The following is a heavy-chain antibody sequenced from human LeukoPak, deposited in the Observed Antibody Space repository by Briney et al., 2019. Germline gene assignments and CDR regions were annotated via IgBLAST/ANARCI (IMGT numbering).Heavy chain of an antibody. Sequence: PGGSLRLSCAASGFSFSTYAMSWVRQAPGKGLEWASYISSSGTTIYYADSVKGRFTISRDNAKNSLYLQMNSLRDEDTAVYYCACARTGGAYFDYWGQGTLVTVSS. D-gene: IGHD1-1*01. V-gene: IGHV3-48*02. J-gene: IGHJ4*02. CDR3: ACARTGGAYFDY. CDR2: ISSSGTTI. CDR1: GFSFSTYA.